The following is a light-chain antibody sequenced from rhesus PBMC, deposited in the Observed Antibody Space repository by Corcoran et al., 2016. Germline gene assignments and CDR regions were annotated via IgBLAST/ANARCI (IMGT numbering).Light chain of an antibody. CDR1: QSISSW. CDR3: QQYSSSPLT. CDR2: KAS. Sequence: DIQMTQSPSSLSASVGDTVTITCRASQSISSWLAWYQQKPGKAPNLLIYKASSLQSGVPSRFHGSGSWTDFTLTISRLQSEDFATYYCQQYSSSPLTFGGGTKVELK. V-gene: IGKV1-22*01. J-gene: IGKJ4*01.